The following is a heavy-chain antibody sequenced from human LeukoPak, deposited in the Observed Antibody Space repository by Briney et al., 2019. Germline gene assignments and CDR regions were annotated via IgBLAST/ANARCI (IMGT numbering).Heavy chain of an antibody. CDR2: ISGSGGST. V-gene: IGHV3-23*01. CDR1: SLLYYRFD. Sequence: GGSQSLLCGAWSLLYYRFDVRGLRQATGKGLEWVSAISGSGGSTYYADSVKGRFTISRDNSKNTLYLQMNSLRAEDTAVYYCRKATGVLEYYNDYGMDVWGEGATVTVSS. CDR3: RKATGVLEYYNDYGMDV. J-gene: IGHJ6*01. D-gene: IGHD2-8*02.